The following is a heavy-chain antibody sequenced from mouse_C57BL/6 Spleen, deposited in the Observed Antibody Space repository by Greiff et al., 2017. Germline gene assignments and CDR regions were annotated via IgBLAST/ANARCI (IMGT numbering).Heavy chain of an antibody. J-gene: IGHJ2*01. D-gene: IGHD1-1*01. CDR1: GYTFTSYW. CDR2: IHPSDSDT. CDR3: ASYYGSSYFDY. Sequence: QVQLQQPGAELVKPGASVKVSCKASGYTFTSYWMHWVKQRPGQGLEWIGRIHPSDSDTNYNQKFKGKATLTVDKSSSTAYMQLSSLTSGDSAVYYCASYYGSSYFDYWGQGTTLTVSS. V-gene: IGHV1-74*01.